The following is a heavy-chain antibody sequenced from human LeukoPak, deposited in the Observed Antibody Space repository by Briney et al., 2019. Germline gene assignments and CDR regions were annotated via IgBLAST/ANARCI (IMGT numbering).Heavy chain of an antibody. CDR2: ISGSGGST. CDR1: GFAFSSYG. J-gene: IGHJ4*02. Sequence: PGGTLRLSCAASGFAFSSYGMSWVRQAPGKGLEWVSAISGSGGSTYYADSVKGRFTISRDNSKNTLYLQMNSLRAEDTAVYYCAKGDLGGDVPPYFDYWGQGTLVTVSS. V-gene: IGHV3-23*01. CDR3: AKGDLGGDVPPYFDY. D-gene: IGHD2-2*01.